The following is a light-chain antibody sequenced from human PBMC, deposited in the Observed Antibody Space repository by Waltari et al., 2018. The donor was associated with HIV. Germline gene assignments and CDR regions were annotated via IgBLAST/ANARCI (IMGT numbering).Light chain of an antibody. CDR1: TSDVGFYDY. CDR2: DVN. V-gene: IGLV2-11*01. Sequence: QSALTQPPSVSGSPGQSVSISCSGTTSDVGFYDYVSWYQQYPGKAPKLIIFDVNQRLSGFPGRFAGSKAGNTASLTISGLQTEDEADYFCCAYAAGHVSYVFGNGTAVAVL. J-gene: IGLJ1*01. CDR3: CAYAAGHVSYV.